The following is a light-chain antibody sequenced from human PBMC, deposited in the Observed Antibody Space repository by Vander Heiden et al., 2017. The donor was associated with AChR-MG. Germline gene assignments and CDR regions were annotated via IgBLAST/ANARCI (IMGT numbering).Light chain of an antibody. V-gene: IGLV3-25*03. Sequence: SYELTQPPSGALSPGQTARFPGSGDPPTKQHAYWYQQRPGQAPRLVIHKDTERHAGIPGRFSGSSSGTTVTLTISGFQAEDEADYYCQSADTGGSYPWVFGGGTKLAVL. CDR2: KDT. CDR3: QSADTGGSYPWV. CDR1: PPTKQH. J-gene: IGLJ3*02.